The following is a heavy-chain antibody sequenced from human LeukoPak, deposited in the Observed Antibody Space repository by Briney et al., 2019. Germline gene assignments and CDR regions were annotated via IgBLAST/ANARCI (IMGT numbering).Heavy chain of an antibody. CDR2: IYYSGST. CDR3: ARVLVSGSYYDWFDY. CDR1: GGSISSSSYY. Sequence: SETLSLTCTVSGGSISSSSYYWGWIRQPPGKGLEWIGSIYYSGSTYYNPSLKSRVTISVDTSKNQFSLKLSSVTAADTAVYYCARVLVSGSYYDWFDYWGQGTLVTVSS. J-gene: IGHJ4*02. V-gene: IGHV4-39*01. D-gene: IGHD1-26*01.